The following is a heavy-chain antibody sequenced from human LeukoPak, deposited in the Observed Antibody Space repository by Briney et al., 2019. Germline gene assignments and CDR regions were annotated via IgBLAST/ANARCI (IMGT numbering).Heavy chain of an antibody. V-gene: IGHV3-23*01. D-gene: IGHD5-18*01. CDR3: ARGSAMVLRRGRRPYYFDY. Sequence: GGSLRLSCEASGFTFNSYAMSWVRQAPGKGLEWVSLISGSGGRTFYADVVKGRFTISRDNAKNSLYLQMNSLRAEDTAVYYCARGSAMVLRRGRRPYYFDYWGQGTLVTVSS. CDR2: ISGSGGRT. CDR1: GFTFNSYA. J-gene: IGHJ4*02.